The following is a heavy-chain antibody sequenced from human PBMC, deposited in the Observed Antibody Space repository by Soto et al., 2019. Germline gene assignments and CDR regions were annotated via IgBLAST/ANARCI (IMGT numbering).Heavy chain of an antibody. CDR3: VREHDWNYGDY. J-gene: IGHJ4*02. CDR2: ISTSSDTI. CDR1: GFTFSSYS. Sequence: EVHLVESGGGLVQPGGSLRLSCVASGFTFSSYSMNWLRQAPGKGLEWISYISTSSDTIYYADSVKGRFTISRDNAKNSLTLQMNSLSAEDTAVYYCVREHDWNYGDYWGQGTLVTVSS. V-gene: IGHV3-48*01. D-gene: IGHD1-7*01.